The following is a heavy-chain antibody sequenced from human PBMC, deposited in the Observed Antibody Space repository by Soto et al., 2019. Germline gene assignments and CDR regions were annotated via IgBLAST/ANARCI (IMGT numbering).Heavy chain of an antibody. D-gene: IGHD1-26*01. CDR3: ARRGSGSDYDY. CDR1: GFTFSSYA. Sequence: EVQLLESGGGLVQPGGSLRLSCAASGFTFSSYAMSWVRQAPGKGLEWVSVISGSGDSTYYADSVKGRFTISRDNSKNTLYLQMNSLRAEDTAVYDCARRGSGSDYDYWGQGTLVTVSS. V-gene: IGHV3-23*01. CDR2: ISGSGDST. J-gene: IGHJ4*02.